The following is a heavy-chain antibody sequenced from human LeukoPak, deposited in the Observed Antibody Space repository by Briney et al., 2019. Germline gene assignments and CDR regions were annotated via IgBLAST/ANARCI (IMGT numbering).Heavy chain of an antibody. CDR1: GFTFSSYS. CDR3: AKEAAEQWLDQNWFDP. CDR2: ISSSSSYI. V-gene: IGHV3-21*01. Sequence: GGSLRLSCAASGFTFSSYSMNWVRQVPGKGLEWVSSISSSSSYIYYADSVKGRFTISRDNSKNTLYLQMNSLRAEDTAVYYCAKEAAEQWLDQNWFDPWGQGTLVTVSS. D-gene: IGHD6-19*01. J-gene: IGHJ5*02.